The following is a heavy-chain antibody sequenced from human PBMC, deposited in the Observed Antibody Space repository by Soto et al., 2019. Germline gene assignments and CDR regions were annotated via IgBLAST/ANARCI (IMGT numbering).Heavy chain of an antibody. CDR3: ARSQFDYVWGTSGYFDS. D-gene: IGHD3-16*01. CDR1: GYSFTTHW. Sequence: PGESLKISCKCSGYSFTTHWVGWVRQMPGKGLEWMGIIYPGDSDARYSPSFQGQVTISVDESITTAFLQWSSLKASDTAMYYCARSQFDYVWGTSGYFDSWGQGTLVTVSS. CDR2: IYPGDSDA. J-gene: IGHJ4*02. V-gene: IGHV5-51*01.